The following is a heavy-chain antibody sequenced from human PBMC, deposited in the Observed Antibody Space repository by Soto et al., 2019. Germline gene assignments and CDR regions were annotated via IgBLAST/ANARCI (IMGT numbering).Heavy chain of an antibody. CDR2: ISYAGSNK. CDR3: AKDRSSSWSSDY. J-gene: IGHJ4*02. CDR1: GFTFSSDG. D-gene: IGHD6-13*01. Sequence: GSRRLACTASGFTFSSDGMPWFRQAPGKGLEWVAVISYAGSNKYLADSVKGRFTISRDNSKNTLYLQMNSLTAEDTAVYYCAKDRSSSWSSDYWGQGTLVSVSS. V-gene: IGHV3-30*18.